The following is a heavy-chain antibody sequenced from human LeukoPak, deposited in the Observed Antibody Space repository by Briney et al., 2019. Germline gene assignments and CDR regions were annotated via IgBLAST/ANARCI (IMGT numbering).Heavy chain of an antibody. Sequence: ASVKVSCKASGYTFTGYYMHWVRQAPGQGLEWMGWINPNSGGTNYAQKFQGRVTMTRDTSISTAYMELSRLRSDDTAVYYCARVTGLYDSSGSEHAFDIWGHGTLVTVSS. J-gene: IGHJ4*01. CDR2: INPNSGGT. CDR3: ARVTGLYDSSGSEHAFDI. CDR1: GYTFTGYY. V-gene: IGHV1-2*02. D-gene: IGHD3-22*01.